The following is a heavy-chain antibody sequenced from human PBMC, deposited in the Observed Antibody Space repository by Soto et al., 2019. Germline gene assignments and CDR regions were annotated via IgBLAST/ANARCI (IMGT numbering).Heavy chain of an antibody. CDR2: MNPNSGNT. J-gene: IGHJ6*02. D-gene: IGHD6-13*01. V-gene: IGHV1-8*01. CDR1: GYTFTSYD. CDR3: ARGRYSSSWYYYYGMDV. Sequence: ASVKVSCKASGYTFTSYDINWVRQATGQGLEWMGWMNPNSGNTGYAQKFQGRVTMTRNTSISTAYMELSSLRSEDTAVYYCARGRYSSSWYYYYGMDVWGQGTTATVSS.